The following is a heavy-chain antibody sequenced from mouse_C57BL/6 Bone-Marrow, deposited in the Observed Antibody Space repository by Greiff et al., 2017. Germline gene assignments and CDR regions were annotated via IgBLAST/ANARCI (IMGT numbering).Heavy chain of an antibody. D-gene: IGHD2-13*01. Sequence: VQLKESGAELVRPGTSVKVSCKASGYAFTNYLIGWVKQRPGQGLEWIGVINPGSGGTNYNEKFKGKATLTADKSSSTAYMQLSSLTSEDSAVYVCARGDYTYCDYWGQGTTLTVSS. CDR2: INPGSGGT. J-gene: IGHJ2*01. V-gene: IGHV1-54*01. CDR3: ARGDYTYCDY. CDR1: GYAFTNYL.